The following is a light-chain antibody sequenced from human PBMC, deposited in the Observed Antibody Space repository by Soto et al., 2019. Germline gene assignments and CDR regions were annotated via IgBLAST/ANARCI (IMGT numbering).Light chain of an antibody. CDR2: DAS. Sequence: EIVLTQSPGTLSLSPGERATLSCRASQTVGNNYLDWYQQKPGQVPRLLIYDASIRATGIPDRFSGTGSGTDFTLTISRLEPEDFAVYYCHQCATSPLTFGGGTKVEIK. J-gene: IGKJ4*01. CDR1: QTVGNNY. CDR3: HQCATSPLT. V-gene: IGKV3-20*01.